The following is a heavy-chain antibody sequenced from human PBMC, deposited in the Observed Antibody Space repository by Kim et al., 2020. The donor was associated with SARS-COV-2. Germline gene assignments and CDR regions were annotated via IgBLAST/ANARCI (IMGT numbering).Heavy chain of an antibody. CDR3: ARGFSSGWYYFDY. Sequence: YAQKFQGRVTMTRDTSISTAYMELSRLRSDDTAVYYCARGFSSGWYYFDYWGQGTLVTVSS. D-gene: IGHD6-19*01. V-gene: IGHV1-2*02. J-gene: IGHJ4*02.